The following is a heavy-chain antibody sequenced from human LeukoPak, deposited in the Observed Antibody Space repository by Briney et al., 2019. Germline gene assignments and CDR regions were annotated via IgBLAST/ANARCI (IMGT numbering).Heavy chain of an antibody. Sequence: GGSLRLSCVASGFTFSTFAMSWVRQAPGKGLEWVSFILNTDDTFYAHSVKGRFTISRDISKNTLSLQMNSLRAEDTAVYYCVGGGLAYFDYWGRGTLVTVSS. J-gene: IGHJ4*02. CDR1: GFTFSTFA. V-gene: IGHV3-23*01. CDR3: VGGGLAYFDY. D-gene: IGHD6-13*01. CDR2: ILNTDDT.